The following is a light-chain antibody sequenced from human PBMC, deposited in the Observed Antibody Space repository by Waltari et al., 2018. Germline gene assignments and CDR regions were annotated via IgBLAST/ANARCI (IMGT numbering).Light chain of an antibody. CDR1: KTTNRW. V-gene: IGKV1-5*03. CDR3: QQYISYSLT. CDR2: RSS. J-gene: IGKJ1*01. Sequence: DIQMTQSPPTVPASLGHRVTITCRASKTTNRWLAWYQQKPGKAPKPLIYRSSILESGVPSRFSGSGSGTEFTLTISSLQPDDFATYYCQQYISYSLTFGQGTKVEIK.